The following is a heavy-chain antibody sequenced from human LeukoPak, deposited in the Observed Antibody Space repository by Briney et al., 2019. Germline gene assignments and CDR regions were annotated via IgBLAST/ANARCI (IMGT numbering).Heavy chain of an antibody. J-gene: IGHJ3*02. V-gene: IGHV4-59*01. CDR3: ARDRGYYDSSPSAFDI. Sequence: SETLSLTCTVSGGSISSYYWSWIRQPPGKGLEWIGYIYYSGSTNYNPSLKSRVTISVDTSKNRFSLKLSSVTAADTAVYYCARDRGYYDSSPSAFDIWGQGTMVTVSS. CDR1: GGSISSYY. CDR2: IYYSGST. D-gene: IGHD3-22*01.